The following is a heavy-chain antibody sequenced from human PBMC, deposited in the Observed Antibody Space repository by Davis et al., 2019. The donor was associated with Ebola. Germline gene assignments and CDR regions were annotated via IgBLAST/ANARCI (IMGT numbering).Heavy chain of an antibody. J-gene: IGHJ4*02. CDR1: GFTFSSYW. CDR3: AREPYGDYYFDY. CDR2: IKQDGSEK. Sequence: PGGSLRLSCAASGFTFSSYWRSGVRQAPGKGLEWVANIKQDGSEKYYVDSVKGRFTISRDNAKNSLYLKMNSLRAEDTAVYYCAREPYGDYYFDYWGQGTLVTVSS. V-gene: IGHV3-7*01. D-gene: IGHD4-17*01.